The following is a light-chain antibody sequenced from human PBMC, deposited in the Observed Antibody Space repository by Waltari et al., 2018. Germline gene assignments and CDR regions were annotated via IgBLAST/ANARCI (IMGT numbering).Light chain of an antibody. J-gene: IGKJ1*01. CDR3: QNHERLPAT. CDR2: GAS. Sequence: EMVLTQSPGTLSLSPGERATLSCRASQSIGRYLAWYQQNPDQAPRLLIYGASSRATGIPDRFSGSGSGTDFSLTISRLEPEDFAVYYCQNHERLPATFGQGTKVEIK. CDR1: QSIGRY. V-gene: IGKV3-20*01.